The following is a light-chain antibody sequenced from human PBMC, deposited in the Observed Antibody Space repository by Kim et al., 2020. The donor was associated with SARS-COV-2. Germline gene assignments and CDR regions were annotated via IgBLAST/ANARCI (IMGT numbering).Light chain of an antibody. Sequence: SEFRVGDLWPRGYQQRPGLRPRYFLSYHPDSNKVQGSGVPIRFSGSNDASANAGILRISGLQPEDEADYCGGTGHSNSKTPSVFGGGTQLTVL. V-gene: IGLV5-52*01. CDR2: YHPDSNK. J-gene: IGLJ3*02. CDR1: SEFRVGDLW. CDR3: GTGHSNSKTPSV.